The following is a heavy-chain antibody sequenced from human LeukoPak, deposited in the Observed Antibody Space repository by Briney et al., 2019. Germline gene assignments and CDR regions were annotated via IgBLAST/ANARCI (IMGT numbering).Heavy chain of an antibody. V-gene: IGHV4-31*03. Sequence: SDAVSLTCTVSGGSIRRGGYYWRWLPPHTGKGLVWIGYHSYSGSTYYNPSHKRRVNISVDTSKNEFSQTLRSVTAADTAVYSCSRGYRRSDTGAFDIWGQGTMVTVSS. CDR2: HSYSGST. CDR1: GGSIRRGGYY. J-gene: IGHJ3*02. CDR3: SRGYRRSDTGAFDI. D-gene: IGHD1-14*01.